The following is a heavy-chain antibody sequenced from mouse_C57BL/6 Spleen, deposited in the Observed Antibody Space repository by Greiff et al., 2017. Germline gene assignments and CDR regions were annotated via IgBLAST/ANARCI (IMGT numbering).Heavy chain of an antibody. J-gene: IGHJ2*01. Sequence: VKLMESGAELVRPGASVKLSCKASGYTFTDYYINWVKQRPGQGLEWIARIYPGSGNTSYNEKFKGKATLTAEQSSSTAYMQLSSLTSEDSAVYFGARSGTGYFDYWGQGTTLTVSS. CDR3: ARSGTGYFDY. D-gene: IGHD4-1*01. CDR1: GYTFTDYY. V-gene: IGHV1-76*01. CDR2: IYPGSGNT.